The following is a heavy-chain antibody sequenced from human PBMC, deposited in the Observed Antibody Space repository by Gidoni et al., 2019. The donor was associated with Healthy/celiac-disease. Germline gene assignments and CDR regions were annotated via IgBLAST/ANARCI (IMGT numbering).Heavy chain of an antibody. J-gene: IGHJ2*01. CDR3: AKEYYYDSSGYYNGSPYFDL. Sequence: EVQLVESGGGLVQPGRSLRLSCAASGFTLDDYAMHWVRQAPGKGLEWVSGISWNSGSIGYADSVKGRFTISRDNAKNSLYLQMNSLRAEDTALYYCAKEYYYDSSGYYNGSPYFDLWGRGTLVTVSS. D-gene: IGHD3-22*01. V-gene: IGHV3-9*01. CDR2: ISWNSGSI. CDR1: GFTLDDYA.